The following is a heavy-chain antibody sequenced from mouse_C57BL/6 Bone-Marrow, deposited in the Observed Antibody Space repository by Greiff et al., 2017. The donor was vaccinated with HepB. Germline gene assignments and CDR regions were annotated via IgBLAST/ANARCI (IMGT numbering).Heavy chain of an antibody. Sequence: EVKLVESGGGLVKPGGSLKLSCAASGFTFSDYGMHWVRQAPEKGLEWVAYISSGSSTIYYADTVKGRFTISRDNAKNTLFLQMTSLRSEDTAMYYCARSGGTAYWGQGTLVTVSA. CDR2: ISSGSSTI. D-gene: IGHD3-3*01. J-gene: IGHJ3*01. CDR1: GFTFSDYG. CDR3: ARSGGTAY. V-gene: IGHV5-17*01.